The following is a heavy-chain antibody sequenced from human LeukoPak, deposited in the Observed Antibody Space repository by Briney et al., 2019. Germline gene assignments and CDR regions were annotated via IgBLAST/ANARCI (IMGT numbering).Heavy chain of an antibody. J-gene: IGHJ5*02. V-gene: IGHV3-30-3*01. Sequence: GRSLRLSCAAPGFTFRSYAMHWVRQAPGKGLDWVAVISYDGSNTYYADSVKGRFPISRDNSKNTLYLQMNSLRAEDTAVYYCARDIVVVPAADNWFDPWGQGTLVTVSS. D-gene: IGHD2-2*01. CDR2: ISYDGSNT. CDR3: ARDIVVVPAADNWFDP. CDR1: GFTFRSYA.